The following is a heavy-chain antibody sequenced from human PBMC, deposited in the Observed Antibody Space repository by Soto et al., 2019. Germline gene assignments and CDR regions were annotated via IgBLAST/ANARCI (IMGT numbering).Heavy chain of an antibody. V-gene: IGHV3-23*01. CDR2: FSAGGRA. CDR1: GFSFSNYA. Sequence: EVKLLESGGGLVQPGGSLRLSCEASGFSFSNYALSWVRQSPGKGLEWVSTFSAGGRAYYADSVKGRFTIAKDTSKNTLRLQASSLRAEDTAVYYCAKESMPEHYGDTLFDYWGQGTRVTVSS. J-gene: IGHJ4*02. CDR3: AKESMPEHYGDTLFDY. D-gene: IGHD4-17*01.